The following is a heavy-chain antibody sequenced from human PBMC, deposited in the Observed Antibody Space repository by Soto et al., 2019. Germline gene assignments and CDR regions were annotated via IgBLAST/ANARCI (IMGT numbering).Heavy chain of an antibody. Sequence: SQTLSLTCAISGDSVSSNSAAWNWIRQSPSRGLEWLGRTYYRSKWYNDYAVSVKSRITINPDTSKNQFSLQLNSVTPEDTAVYYCARGHQGVLGPKDANWFDPWGQGTLVTVSS. CDR2: TYYRSKWYN. D-gene: IGHD2-15*01. V-gene: IGHV6-1*01. CDR1: GDSVSSNSAA. CDR3: ARGHQGVLGPKDANWFDP. J-gene: IGHJ5*02.